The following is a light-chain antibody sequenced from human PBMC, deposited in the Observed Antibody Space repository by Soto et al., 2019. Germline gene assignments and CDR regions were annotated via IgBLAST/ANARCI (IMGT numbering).Light chain of an antibody. CDR1: NSDVGGYNY. V-gene: IGLV2-11*01. J-gene: IGLJ1*01. Sequence: QSALTQPRSVSGSPGPSVTISCTGTNSDVGGYNYVSWYQHHPGKAPKLIIYDVTKRPSGVPGRFSGSKLGTTASLTISGLQDDDEADYCCRSYTSSSPDGVGTGTKATVL. CDR2: DVT. CDR3: RSYTSSSPDG.